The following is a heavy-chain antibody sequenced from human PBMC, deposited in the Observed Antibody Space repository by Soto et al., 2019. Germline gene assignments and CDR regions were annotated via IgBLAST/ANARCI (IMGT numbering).Heavy chain of an antibody. V-gene: IGHV3-23*01. CDR2: ISGSGGST. Sequence: LRLSCAASGFTFSSYAMNWVRQAPGKGLEWVSVISGSGGSTYYADTVKGRFTISRDDSRNTLYLQMNTLRAEDTAVYYCAKDLGMWGMDGAFDIWGQGTMVTVSS. D-gene: IGHD3-16*01. J-gene: IGHJ3*02. CDR1: GFTFSSYA. CDR3: AKDLGMWGMDGAFDI.